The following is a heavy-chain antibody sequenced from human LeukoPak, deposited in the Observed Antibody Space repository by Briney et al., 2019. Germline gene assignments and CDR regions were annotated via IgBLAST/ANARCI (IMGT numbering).Heavy chain of an antibody. V-gene: IGHV3-23*01. CDR3: VKAADEDYAILTGYINWFDP. CDR1: GFTFSSYA. J-gene: IGHJ5*02. Sequence: GGSLRLSCAASGFTFSSYAMSWVRQAPGKGLEWVSAISGSGGSTYYADSVKGRFTISRDNSKNTLYLQMNSLRAEHTAVYYCVKAADEDYAILTGYINWFDPWGQGTLVTVSS. D-gene: IGHD3-9*01. CDR2: ISGSGGST.